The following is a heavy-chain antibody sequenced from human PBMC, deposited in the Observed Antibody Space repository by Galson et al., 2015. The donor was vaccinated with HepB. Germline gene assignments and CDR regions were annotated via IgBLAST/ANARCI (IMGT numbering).Heavy chain of an antibody. CDR3: ARGRDIVVVPAAETAYYYYGMDV. CDR1: GYTFTSYD. J-gene: IGHJ6*02. D-gene: IGHD2-2*01. Sequence: SVKVSCKASGYTFTSYDINWVRQATGQGLEWMGWMNPNSGNTGYAQKFQGRVTMTRNTSISTAYMELSSLRSEDTAVYYCARGRDIVVVPAAETAYYYYGMDVWGQGTTVTVSS. CDR2: MNPNSGNT. V-gene: IGHV1-8*01.